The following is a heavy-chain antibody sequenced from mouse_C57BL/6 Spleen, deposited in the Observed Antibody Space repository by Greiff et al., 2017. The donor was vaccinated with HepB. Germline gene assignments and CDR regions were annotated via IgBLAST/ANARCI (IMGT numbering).Heavy chain of an antibody. CDR2: ISYDGSN. Sequence: VQLKESGPGLVKPSQSLSLTCSVTGYSITSGYYWNWIRQFPGNKLEWMGYISYDGSNNYNPSLKNRISITRDTSKNQFFLKLNSVTTEDTATYYCAREGVLLYAMDYWGQGTSVTVSS. V-gene: IGHV3-6*01. CDR3: AREGVLLYAMDY. CDR1: GYSITSGYY. J-gene: IGHJ4*01.